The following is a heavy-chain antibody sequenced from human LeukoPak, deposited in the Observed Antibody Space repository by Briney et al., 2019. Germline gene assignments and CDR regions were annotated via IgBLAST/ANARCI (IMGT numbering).Heavy chain of an antibody. CDR2: IYYSGST. CDR1: GGSISSSSYY. J-gene: IGHJ5*02. CDR3: AGLYCSSTSCYYNWFDP. V-gene: IGHV4-39*01. D-gene: IGHD2-2*01. Sequence: SETLSLTCTVSGGSISSSSYYWGWIRQPPGKGLEWIGSIYYSGSTYYNPSLKSRVTISVDTSKNQFSLKLSSVTAADTAVYYCAGLYCSSTSCYYNWFDPWGQGTLVTVSS.